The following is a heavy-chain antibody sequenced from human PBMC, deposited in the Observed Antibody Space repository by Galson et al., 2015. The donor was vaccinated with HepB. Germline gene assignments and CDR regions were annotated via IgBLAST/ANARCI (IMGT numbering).Heavy chain of an antibody. CDR2: ISTDSSTI. D-gene: IGHD3-3*01. CDR3: AKVGRFLEWINLPVLLSES. Sequence: SLRLSCAASGFTFSSYTMNWVRQAPGKGLEWLSYISTDSSTIYYADSVKGRFTLSRDNAKNSLYLQMHSLRDEDTAVYYCAKVGRFLEWINLPVLLSESWGQGTLVTVSS. V-gene: IGHV3-48*02. J-gene: IGHJ5*02. CDR1: GFTFSSYT.